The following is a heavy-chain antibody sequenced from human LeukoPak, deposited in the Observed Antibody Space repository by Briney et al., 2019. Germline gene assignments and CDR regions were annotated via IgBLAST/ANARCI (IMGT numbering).Heavy chain of an antibody. J-gene: IGHJ6*02. CDR1: GFTFDDYA. CDR2: ISWNSGSI. Sequence: GGSLRLSCAASGFTFDDYAMHWVRQAPGKGLEWVSGISWNSGSIGYADSVKGRFTISRDNAKNSLYLQMNSLRAEDTALYYCAKDGRGYYYCGMDVWGQGTTVTVSS. D-gene: IGHD6-13*01. CDR3: AKDGRGYYYCGMDV. V-gene: IGHV3-9*01.